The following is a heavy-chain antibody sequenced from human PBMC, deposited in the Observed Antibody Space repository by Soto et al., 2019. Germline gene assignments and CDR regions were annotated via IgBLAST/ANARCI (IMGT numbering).Heavy chain of an antibody. CDR3: ARDRLVPRTRSHYGMDV. V-gene: IGHV3-48*02. CDR1: GFTFSSYS. Sequence: GGSLRLSCAASGFTFSSYSMNWVRQAPGKGLEWVSYISSSSSTIYYADSVKGRFTISRDNAKNSLYLQMNSLRDEDTAVYYCARDRLVPRTRSHYGMDVWGQGTTVTVSS. CDR2: ISSSSSTI. J-gene: IGHJ6*02. D-gene: IGHD2-2*01.